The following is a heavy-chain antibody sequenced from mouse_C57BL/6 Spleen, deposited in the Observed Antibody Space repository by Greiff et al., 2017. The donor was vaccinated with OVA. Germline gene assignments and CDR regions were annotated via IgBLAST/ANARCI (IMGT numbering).Heavy chain of an antibody. CDR2: ISDGGSYT. D-gene: IGHD1-1*01. Sequence: DVKLVESGGGLVKPGGSLKLSCAASGFTFSSYAMSWVSQTPEKRLEWVATISDGGSYTYYTDNVKGRFTISRDNAKNNLYLQMSNLKSEDTAMYYCARGQYYTDYDAMDYWGQGTSVTVSS. CDR3: ARGQYYTDYDAMDY. CDR1: GFTFSSYA. J-gene: IGHJ4*01. V-gene: IGHV5-4*03.